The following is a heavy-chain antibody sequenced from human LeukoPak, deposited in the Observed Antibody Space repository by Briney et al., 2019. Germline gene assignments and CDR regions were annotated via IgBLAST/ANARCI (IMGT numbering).Heavy chain of an antibody. J-gene: IGHJ4*02. V-gene: IGHV3-30*04. CDR3: ARDPYTVVVPAADY. CDR1: GFTFSSYA. Sequence: GRSLRLSCAASGFTFSSYAMHWVRQAPGKGLEWVEVISYDGSNKYYADSVKGRFTISRDNSKNTLYLQMNSLRAEDTAVYYCARDPYTVVVPAADYWGQGTLVTVSS. CDR2: ISYDGSNK. D-gene: IGHD2-2*01.